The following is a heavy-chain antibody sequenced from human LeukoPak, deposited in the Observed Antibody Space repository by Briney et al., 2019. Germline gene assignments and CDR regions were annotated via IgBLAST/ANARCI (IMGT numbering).Heavy chain of an antibody. D-gene: IGHD6-19*01. J-gene: IGHJ4*02. CDR2: ISSDGYTE. CDR1: GFTFSSYG. V-gene: IGHV3-30*18. CDR3: AKEIAVADYFDY. Sequence: GESLKISCAASGFTFSSYGMHWVRQAPGKGLEWVAVISSDGYTEYYADSVKGRFTISRDNSQNTLYLQMNSLRAEDTAVYYCAKEIAVADYFDYWGQGTLVTVSS.